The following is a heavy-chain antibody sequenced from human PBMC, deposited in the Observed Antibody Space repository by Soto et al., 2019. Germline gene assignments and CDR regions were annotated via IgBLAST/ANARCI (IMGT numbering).Heavy chain of an antibody. CDR1: GYSFTRYG. J-gene: IGHJ6*02. Sequence: QVHLVQSGAEWKNPGASVKVSCKASGYSFTRYGIGWARQAPGQGLEWMGWINAYNGNTNYAQNLQGRLTLTTDTSTTTAYMELRSLRSNDTAIYYCAMVDVYVTPSPQDVWGQGTTVTVSS. CDR2: INAYNGNT. CDR3: AMVDVYVTPSPQDV. D-gene: IGHD3-16*01. V-gene: IGHV1-18*01.